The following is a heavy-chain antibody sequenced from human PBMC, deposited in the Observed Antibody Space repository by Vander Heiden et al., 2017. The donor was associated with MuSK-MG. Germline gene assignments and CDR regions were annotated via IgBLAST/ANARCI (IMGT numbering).Heavy chain of an antibody. CDR2: ISGSGGST. V-gene: IGHV3-23*01. J-gene: IGHJ4*02. D-gene: IGHD1-26*01. Sequence: EVQLLESGGGLVQPGGSLRLSCAASGFTFSSYAMSGVRQAPGKGLEWVSAISGSGGSTYYADSVKGRFTISRDNSKNTLYLQMNSLRAEDTAVYYCAKGYSGSYFGMPQGFNYFDYWGQGTLVTVSS. CDR1: GFTFSSYA. CDR3: AKGYSGSYFGMPQGFNYFDY.